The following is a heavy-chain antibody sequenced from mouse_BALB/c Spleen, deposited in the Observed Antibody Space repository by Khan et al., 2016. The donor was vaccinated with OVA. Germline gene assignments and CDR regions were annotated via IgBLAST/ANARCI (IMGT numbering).Heavy chain of an antibody. Sequence: QVQLKESGPGLVAPSQTLSITCTVSGFSISNYGVHWVRQPPGKGLEWLGVIWAGGSTNHNSALMSRLSITKDNSKNQVFLKMNSLQTYDTAIYYWARAFYNGAWFAYWGQGTLVTVSA. CDR1: GFSISNYG. D-gene: IGHD1-3*01. V-gene: IGHV2-9*02. J-gene: IGHJ3*01. CDR3: ARAFYNGAWFAY. CDR2: IWAGGST.